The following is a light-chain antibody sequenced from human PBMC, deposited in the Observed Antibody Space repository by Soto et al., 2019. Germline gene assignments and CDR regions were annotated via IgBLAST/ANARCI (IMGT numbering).Light chain of an antibody. J-gene: IGKJ4*01. CDR1: QSVSNN. V-gene: IGKV3-15*01. Sequence: EIVMTQSPATLSVSPGERATLSCRASQSVSNNLAWYQQKPGQAPRLLIYHASTGATGIPARFSGSGSGTELTLTISSVQSEDFVVYYCQQYNEWPLTFGGVTKVEIK. CDR3: QQYNEWPLT. CDR2: HAS.